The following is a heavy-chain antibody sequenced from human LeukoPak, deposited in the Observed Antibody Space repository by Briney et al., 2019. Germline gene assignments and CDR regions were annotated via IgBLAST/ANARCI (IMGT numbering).Heavy chain of an antibody. V-gene: IGHV4-30-2*01. Sequence: SETLSLTCAVSGGSISSGGYSWSWIRQPPGKGLEWIGYIYHSGSTYYNPSLKSRVTISVDRSKNQFSPKLSSVTAVDTAVYYCARGAVRGVIDYWGQGTLVTVSS. CDR3: ARGAVRGVIDY. CDR1: GGSISSGGYS. CDR2: IYHSGST. J-gene: IGHJ4*02. D-gene: IGHD3-10*01.